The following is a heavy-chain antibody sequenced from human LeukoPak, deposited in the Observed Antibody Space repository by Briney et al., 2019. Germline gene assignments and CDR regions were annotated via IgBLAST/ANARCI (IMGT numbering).Heavy chain of an antibody. CDR1: GYTFTGYY. CDR2: INPNSGNT. CDR3: ARGATRSFDN. J-gene: IGHJ4*02. Sequence: ASVKVSCKASGYTFTGYYMHWVRQAPGQGLEWMGWINPNSGNTGYAQKFQGRVTMTRSTSISTAYMELSNLRSEDTAVYYCARGATRSFDNWGQGTLVTVSS. V-gene: IGHV1-8*02.